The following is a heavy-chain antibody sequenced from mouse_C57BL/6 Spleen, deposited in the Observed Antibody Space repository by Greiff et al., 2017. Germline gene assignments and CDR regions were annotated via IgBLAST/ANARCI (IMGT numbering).Heavy chain of an antibody. Sequence: VQLQQPGAELVRPGSSVQLSCKASGYTFTSYWMDWVKQRPGQGLEWIGNIYPSDSETHYNQKFKDKATLTVDKSSSTAYMQLSSLTSEDSAVYYCARERAVYGNYFDYWGQGTTLTVSS. V-gene: IGHV1-61*01. CDR1: GYTFTSYW. D-gene: IGHD2-1*01. J-gene: IGHJ2*01. CDR2: IYPSDSET. CDR3: ARERAVYGNYFDY.